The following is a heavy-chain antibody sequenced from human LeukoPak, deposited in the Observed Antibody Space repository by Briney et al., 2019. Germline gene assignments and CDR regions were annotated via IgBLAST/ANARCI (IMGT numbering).Heavy chain of an antibody. J-gene: IGHJ4*02. V-gene: IGHV3-21*04. Sequence: GGSLRLSCEASGFTFTTYSMTWVRQAPGKGLEWVSIISSGSSAIFSADALKGRFTISRDNSKNTLYLQMNSLRAEDTAVYYCAKDLVDTAMVTGYWGQGTLVTVSS. CDR1: GFTFTTYS. CDR3: AKDLVDTAMVTGY. CDR2: ISSGSSAI. D-gene: IGHD5-18*01.